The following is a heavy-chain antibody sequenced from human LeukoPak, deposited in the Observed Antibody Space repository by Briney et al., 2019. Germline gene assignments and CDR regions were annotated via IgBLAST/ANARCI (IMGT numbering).Heavy chain of an antibody. J-gene: IGHJ4*02. CDR3: ACGGVPCYFDY. D-gene: IGHD2-21*01. CDR2: IIPIFGTA. Sequence: GASVKVSCKASGGTFSSYAISWVRQAPGQGLEWMGGIIPIFGTANYAQKFQGRVTITADKSTSTAYMELSSLRSEDTAVYYCACGGVPCYFDYWGQGTLVTVSS. V-gene: IGHV1-69*06. CDR1: GGTFSSYA.